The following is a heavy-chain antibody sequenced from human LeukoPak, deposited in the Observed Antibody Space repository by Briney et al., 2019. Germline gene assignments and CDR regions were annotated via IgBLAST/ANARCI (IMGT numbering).Heavy chain of an antibody. CDR1: GFTLSSYA. D-gene: IGHD2-15*01. J-gene: IGHJ3*02. V-gene: IGHV3-23*01. CDR3: AKARDIVVVVAVAFDI. Sequence: QTGGSLRLSCAASGFTLSSYAMSWVRQAPGKGLEWVSAISGSGGSTYYADSVKGRFTISRDNSKNTLYLQMNSLRAEDTAVYYCAKARDIVVVVAVAFDIWGQGTMVTVSS. CDR2: ISGSGGST.